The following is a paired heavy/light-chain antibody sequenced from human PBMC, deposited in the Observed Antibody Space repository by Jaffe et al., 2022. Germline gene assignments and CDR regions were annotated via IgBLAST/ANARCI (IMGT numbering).Heavy chain of an antibody. CDR2: IRYDGSNK. D-gene: IGHD7-27*01. Sequence: QVQLVESGGGVVQPGGSLRLSCAASGFTFSNYGMHWVRQAPGKGLEWVAFIRYDGSNKYYADSVKGRITISRDNSKNTLYLQMNSLRAEDTAVFYCAKDRLSGGRGGYFDNWGQGTLVTVSS. CDR3: AKDRLSGGRGGYFDN. J-gene: IGHJ4*02. CDR1: GFTFSNYG. V-gene: IGHV3-30*02.
Light chain of an antibody. Sequence: DIQMTQSPSTLSASVGDRVTITCRASQSISSWLAWYQQKPGKAPKLLIYKASSLESGVPSRFSGSGSGTEFTLTISSLQPDDFATYYCQQYNSYSFTFGPGTKVDIK. CDR2: KAS. CDR1: QSISSW. CDR3: QQYNSYSFT. J-gene: IGKJ3*01. V-gene: IGKV1-5*03.